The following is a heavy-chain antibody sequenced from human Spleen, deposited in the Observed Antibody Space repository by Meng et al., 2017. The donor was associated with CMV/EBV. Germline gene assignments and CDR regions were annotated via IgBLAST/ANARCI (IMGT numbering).Heavy chain of an antibody. Sequence: GESLKISCAASGFSFSTYDMVWVRQAAGKGLEWVSSISSSSSYIYYADSVKGRFTISRDNAKNSLYLQMNSLRAEDTAIYYCARGGKTTVTVWGQGTLVTVSS. D-gene: IGHD4-17*01. CDR1: GFSFSTYD. CDR2: ISSSSSYI. V-gene: IGHV3-21*04. CDR3: ARGGKTTVTV. J-gene: IGHJ4*02.